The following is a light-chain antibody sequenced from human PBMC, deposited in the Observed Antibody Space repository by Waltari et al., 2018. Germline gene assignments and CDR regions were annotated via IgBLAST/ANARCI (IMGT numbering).Light chain of an antibody. CDR1: SSNIENNH. CDR3: LAWDASLSGWV. CDR2: WNN. V-gene: IGLV1-47*01. J-gene: IGLJ3*02. Sequence: QSVLTQPPSTSGTPGQAVTISCSGSSSNIENNHVYWYQQLPGTAPKLLVYWNNRRPSGLTDRFFASKSGTSASLAISGLRSEDEGDYYCLAWDASLSGWVFGGVTKVTVL.